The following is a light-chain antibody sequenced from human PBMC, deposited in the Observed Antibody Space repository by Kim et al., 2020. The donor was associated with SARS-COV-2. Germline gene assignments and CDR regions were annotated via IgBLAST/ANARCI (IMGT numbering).Light chain of an antibody. V-gene: IGLV3-1*01. J-gene: IGLJ2*01. CDR1: NLGDKY. CDR3: QSWDSGTDVV. CDR2: EDT. Sequence: VSPGQTASNNGSEDNLGDKYTSWYQQKPGQSPVLVISEDTKRPSVIPERFSGSISGNTATLTISGTQAMDEADYYCQSWDSGTDVVFGGGTKLTVL.